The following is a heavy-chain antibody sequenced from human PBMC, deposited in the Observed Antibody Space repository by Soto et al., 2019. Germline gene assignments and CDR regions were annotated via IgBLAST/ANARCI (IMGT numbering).Heavy chain of an antibody. D-gene: IGHD3-22*01. Sequence: GGSLRLSCAASGFTFSSYAMSWVRQAPGKGLEWVSAISGSGGSTYYADSVKGRFTIFRDNSKNTLYLQMNSLRAEDTAVYYCAKDYYYDSSGYSAFDYWGQGTLVTVSS. CDR3: AKDYYYDSSGYSAFDY. J-gene: IGHJ4*02. CDR2: ISGSGGST. CDR1: GFTFSSYA. V-gene: IGHV3-23*01.